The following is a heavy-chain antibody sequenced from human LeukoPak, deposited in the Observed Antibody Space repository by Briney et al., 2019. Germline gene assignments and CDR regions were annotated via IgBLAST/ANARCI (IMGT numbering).Heavy chain of an antibody. CDR2: IIPILGIA. CDR3: AREKSAAAGLDY. J-gene: IGHJ4*02. CDR1: GYTFTSYG. V-gene: IGHV1-69*04. Sequence: GASVKVSCKASGYTFTSYGISWVRQAPGQGLEWMGRIIPILGIANYAQKFQGRVTITADKSTSTAYMELSSLRSEDTAVYYCAREKSAAAGLDYWGQGTLVTVSS. D-gene: IGHD6-13*01.